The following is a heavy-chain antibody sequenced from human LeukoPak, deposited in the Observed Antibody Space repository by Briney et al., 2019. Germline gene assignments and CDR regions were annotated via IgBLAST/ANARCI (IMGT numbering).Heavy chain of an antibody. D-gene: IGHD3-22*01. V-gene: IGHV3-7*01. J-gene: IGHJ4*02. CDR3: ARRTGSYYDSSGYPDY. CDR2: IRQDGNEK. CDR1: GFTFSDYY. Sequence: GGSLRLSCAASGFTFSDYYMSWIRQAPGKGLEWVANIRQDGNEKYYVDSVKGRFTISRDNAKNSLFLQMNSLRAEDTAVYYCARRTGSYYDSSGYPDYWGQGTLVTVSS.